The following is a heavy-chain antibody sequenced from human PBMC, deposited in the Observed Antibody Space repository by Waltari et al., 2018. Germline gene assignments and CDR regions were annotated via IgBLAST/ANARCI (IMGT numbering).Heavy chain of an antibody. J-gene: IGHJ3*02. D-gene: IGHD3-22*01. CDR1: GFTFSSYA. Sequence: EVQLLESGGGLVQPGGSLRLSCAASGFTFSSYAMSWVRQAPGKGLEWVSAISGSGGSTYYADSGKGRFTISRDNSKNTLYLQMNSLRAEDTAVYYCAKGITMIVVAYDAFDIWGQGTMVTVSS. CDR2: ISGSGGST. CDR3: AKGITMIVVAYDAFDI. V-gene: IGHV3-23*01.